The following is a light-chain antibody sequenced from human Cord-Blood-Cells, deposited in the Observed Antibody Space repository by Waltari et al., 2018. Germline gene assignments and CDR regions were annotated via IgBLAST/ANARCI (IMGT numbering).Light chain of an antibody. CDR3: GADHGSGSNFVYV. V-gene: IGLV9-49*01. J-gene: IGLJ1*01. Sequence: QPVLTQPPSASASLGASVTPTCTLTSAYSNYNVDWSQQRQGQGPRFVMRVGTGGIVGSKGGGIPDRFSVLGSGLNRYLTIKNIQEEDESDYHCGADHGSGSNFVYVFGTGTKVTVL. CDR1: SAYSNYN. CDR2: VGTGGIVG.